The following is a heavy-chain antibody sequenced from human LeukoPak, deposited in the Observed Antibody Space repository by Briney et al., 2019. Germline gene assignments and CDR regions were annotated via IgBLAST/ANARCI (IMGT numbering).Heavy chain of an antibody. D-gene: IGHD3-22*01. Sequence: GGSLILSCAASGFTFSDYYMSWIRQAPGKGLEWISYISVSGSYTNYADSVKGRFTISRDNAKNSLYLQMSSLTAEDTAVYYCAKAGGRSYYDSSGSAIDYWGQGTLVTVSS. CDR2: ISVSGSYT. V-gene: IGHV3-11*05. CDR1: GFTFSDYY. J-gene: IGHJ4*02. CDR3: AKAGGRSYYDSSGSAIDY.